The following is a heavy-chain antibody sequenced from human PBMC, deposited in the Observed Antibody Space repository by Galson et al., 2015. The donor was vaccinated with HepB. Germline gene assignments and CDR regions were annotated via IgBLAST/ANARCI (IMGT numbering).Heavy chain of an antibody. J-gene: IGHJ4*02. Sequence: SLRLSCAASGFTFRIYGMSWVRQAPGKGLEWVSGIDGSGDRTEYADSVQGRFIVSRDNSRNTVVLQLSSLRPEDAAVYYCAKDGIMVSNNPYQLHFWGQGTLVSVSS. D-gene: IGHD2-8*01. CDR3: AKDGIMVSNNPYQLHF. V-gene: IGHV3-23*01. CDR2: IDGSGDRT. CDR1: GFTFRIYG.